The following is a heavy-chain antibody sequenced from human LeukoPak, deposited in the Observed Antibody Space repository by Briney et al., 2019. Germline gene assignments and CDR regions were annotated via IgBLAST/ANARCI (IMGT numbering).Heavy chain of an antibody. D-gene: IGHD4-17*01. CDR1: GGTFSSYA. CDR3: ARGDYGNFDY. J-gene: IGHJ4*02. V-gene: IGHV1-69*01. Sequence: SVKVSCKASGGTFSSYAISWVRQAPGQGLEWMGGIIPIFGTANYAQKFQGRVTITADESMSTAYMELSSLRSEDTAVFYCARGDYGNFDYWGQGTLVTVSS. CDR2: IIPIFGTA.